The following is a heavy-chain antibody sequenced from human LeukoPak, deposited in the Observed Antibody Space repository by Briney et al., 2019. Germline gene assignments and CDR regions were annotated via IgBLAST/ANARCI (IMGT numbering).Heavy chain of an antibody. J-gene: IGHJ4*02. V-gene: IGHV3-66*04. CDR1: GFTVANIY. D-gene: IGHD6-19*01. Sequence: GGSLRLSCAASGFTVANIYMSWVRQAPGKGLECVSVIYSGGNTYYADSVKGRFTISRDDSRNILYLRMNSLRAEDTAVYYCARQIGSGFCDYWGQGTLVTVSS. CDR2: IYSGGNT. CDR3: ARQIGSGFCDY.